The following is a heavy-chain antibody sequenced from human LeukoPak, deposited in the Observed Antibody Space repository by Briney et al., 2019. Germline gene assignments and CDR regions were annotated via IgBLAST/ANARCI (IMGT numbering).Heavy chain of an antibody. CDR1: GGSISTSTYC. V-gene: IGHV4-39*07. D-gene: IGHD3-22*01. CDR2: IYYSGST. CDR3: ASRNYYDSSGYYSGGFFDY. J-gene: IGHJ4*02. Sequence: NSSETLSLTCTVSGGSISTSTYCWGWIRQPPGKGLEWIGTIYYSGSTNYNPSLKSRVTISADKSKNQFSLKLSSVTAADTAVYCCASRNYYDSSGYYSGGFFDYWGQGTLVTVSS.